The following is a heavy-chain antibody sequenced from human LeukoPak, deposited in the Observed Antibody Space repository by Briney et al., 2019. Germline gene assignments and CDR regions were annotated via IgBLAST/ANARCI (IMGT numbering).Heavy chain of an antibody. CDR1: GFTFSASA. Sequence: PGGSLRLSCAASGFTFSASAMHWVRQASGKGLEWVGRIRSKANSYATAYAASVTGRFTISRDDSKNTAYLQMNSLKTEDTAVYHCNRWHISGVSYSNVWGQGTLVTVSS. V-gene: IGHV3-73*01. CDR3: NRWHISGVSYSNV. D-gene: IGHD2-15*01. J-gene: IGHJ4*02. CDR2: IRSKANSYAT.